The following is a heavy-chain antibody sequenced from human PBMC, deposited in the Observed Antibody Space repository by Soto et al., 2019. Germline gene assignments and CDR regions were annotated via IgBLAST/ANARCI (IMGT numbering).Heavy chain of an antibody. CDR3: ARVRFLEWLIHRFYYGMDV. J-gene: IGHJ6*02. CDR1: GFTFSSYS. V-gene: IGHV3-21*01. CDR2: ISSSSSYI. D-gene: IGHD3-3*01. Sequence: PGGSLRLSCAASGFTFSSYSMNWVRQAPGKGLEWVSSISSSSSYIYYADSVKGRFTIPIDNAKNSLYLQMNSLRAEDTAVYYCARVRFLEWLIHRFYYGMDVWGQGTTVTVSS.